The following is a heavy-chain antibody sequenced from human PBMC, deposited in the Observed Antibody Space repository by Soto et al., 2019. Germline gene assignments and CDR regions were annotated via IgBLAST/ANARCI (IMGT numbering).Heavy chain of an antibody. V-gene: IGHV1-46*03. J-gene: IGHJ4*02. CDR2: INPIGGRT. Sequence: GSSVKLSCKASGYTFTSSGISWVRQAPGQGLDWIGLINPIGGRTSYAQKFQGRVTMTRDTSTSTVYMELSSLRSEDTAVYYCARVSRDYYDSSGPPGDLYYFDYWGQGTLVTVSS. CDR1: GYTFTSSG. CDR3: ARVSRDYYDSSGPPGDLYYFDY. D-gene: IGHD3-22*01.